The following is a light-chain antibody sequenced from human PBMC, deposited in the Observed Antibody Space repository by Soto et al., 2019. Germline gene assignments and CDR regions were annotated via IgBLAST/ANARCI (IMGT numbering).Light chain of an antibody. CDR3: QQYNSYSPET. CDR1: QSISSW. V-gene: IGKV1-5*03. J-gene: IGKJ1*01. CDR2: KAS. Sequence: DIQMTQSPSTLSASVGDRVTITCRASQSISSWLAWYQQKPGKAPKLLIYKASSLKSGVPSRFSGSGSGTEFTLTISSLQPDDFATYYCQQYNSYSPETFGQGTKVEIK.